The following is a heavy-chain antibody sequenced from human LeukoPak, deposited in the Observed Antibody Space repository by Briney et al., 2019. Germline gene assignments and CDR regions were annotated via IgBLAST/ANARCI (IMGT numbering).Heavy chain of an antibody. Sequence: GSLRPSCAASGFTLSNYWMHWVRQSPGKELVWISRINSDGSSHSYADSVKGRFTISRDNPKNTLYLQMNSLRAEDTAVYYCAKDGTLYYDYVWGSYRGYYFDYWGQGTLVTVSS. J-gene: IGHJ4*02. CDR1: GFTLSNYW. D-gene: IGHD3-16*02. CDR3: AKDGTLYYDYVWGSYRGYYFDY. V-gene: IGHV3-74*01. CDR2: INSDGSSH.